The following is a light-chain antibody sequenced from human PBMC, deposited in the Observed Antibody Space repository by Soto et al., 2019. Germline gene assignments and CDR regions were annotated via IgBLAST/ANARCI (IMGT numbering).Light chain of an antibody. CDR1: SSDGGGYNY. CDR2: DVS. CDR3: SSYTSSSTFWV. J-gene: IGLJ3*02. Sequence: QSALTQPASVSGSPGQSITISCTGTSSDGGGYNYVSWYQQHPGKAPKLMIYDVSNRPSGVSNRFSGSQSGNTASLTVSGLQAEDEADYYCSSYTSSSTFWVFGGVTKLTVL. V-gene: IGLV2-14*01.